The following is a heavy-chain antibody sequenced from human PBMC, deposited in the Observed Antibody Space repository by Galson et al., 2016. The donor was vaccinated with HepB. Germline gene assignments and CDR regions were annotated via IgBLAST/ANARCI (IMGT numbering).Heavy chain of an antibody. CDR1: GFTFSSYG. Sequence: SLRLSCAASGFTFSSYGMHWVRQAPGKGLEWVAFIFYDGSNKYYADSVKGRFTISRDNSNNTLYLQMNSLRAEDTAVYYCVRDRSVYSGSYFDGVPFYYRGQGTLSPSPQ. V-gene: IGHV3-33*01. D-gene: IGHD1-26*01. CDR3: VRDRSVYSGSYFDGVPFYY. J-gene: IGHJ4*02. CDR2: IFYDGSNK.